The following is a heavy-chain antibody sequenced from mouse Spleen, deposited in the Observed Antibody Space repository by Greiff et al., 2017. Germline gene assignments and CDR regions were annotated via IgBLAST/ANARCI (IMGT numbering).Heavy chain of an antibody. CDR2: FYPGSGSI. CDR3: ARHEEGYGTSYDWYFDV. CDR1: GYTFTDYI. Sequence: VQLQQSGAGLVKPGASVKLSCKASGYTFTDYIIHWVKQRSGQGLEWIGWFYPGSGSIKYNENFKDKATLTADKSSSTVYMELSRLTSEDSAVYFCARHEEGYGTSYDWYFDVWGAGTTVTVSS. V-gene: IGHV1-62-2*01. D-gene: IGHD1-1*01. J-gene: IGHJ1*01.